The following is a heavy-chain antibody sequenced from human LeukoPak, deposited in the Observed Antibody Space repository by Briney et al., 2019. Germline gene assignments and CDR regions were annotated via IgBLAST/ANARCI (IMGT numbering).Heavy chain of an antibody. CDR2: ISSSGSTI. Sequence: GGSLRLSCAASGFTFSSYELNWVRQAPGKGLEWVSYISSSGSTIYYADSVKGRFTISRDNAKNSLYLQMNSLRAEDTAVYYCARGPIGYFDYWGQGTLVTVSS. CDR1: GFTFSSYE. V-gene: IGHV3-48*03. J-gene: IGHJ4*02. D-gene: IGHD3-22*01. CDR3: ARGPIGYFDY.